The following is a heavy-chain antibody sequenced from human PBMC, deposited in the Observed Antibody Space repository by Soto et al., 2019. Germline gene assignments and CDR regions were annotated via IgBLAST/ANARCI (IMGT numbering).Heavy chain of an antibody. CDR2: TYYRSKWYN. J-gene: IGHJ4*02. CDR1: GDSVSSNSAA. V-gene: IGHV6-1*01. Sequence: LSLTCAISGDSVSSNSAAWNWIRQSTSRGLEWLGRTYYRSKWYNDYAVSVKSRITNSPDTSKNQFSLQLNSVTPEDTAVYYCARAKVAVAGIGFDYWGQGTLVTVSS. CDR3: ARAKVAVAGIGFDY. D-gene: IGHD6-19*01.